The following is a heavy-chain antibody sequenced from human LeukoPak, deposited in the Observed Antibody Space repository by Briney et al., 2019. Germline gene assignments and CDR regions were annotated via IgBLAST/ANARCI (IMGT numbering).Heavy chain of an antibody. D-gene: IGHD3-10*01. CDR2: INHSGST. CDR1: GGSFSGYY. J-gene: IGHJ4*02. Sequence: SETLSLTCAVYGGSFSGYYWSWIRPPPGKGLEWIGEINHSGSTNYNPSLKSRVTISVDTSKNQFSLKLSSVTAADTAVYYCARVYRRITLDYWGQGTLVAVSS. V-gene: IGHV4-34*01. CDR3: ARVYRRITLDY.